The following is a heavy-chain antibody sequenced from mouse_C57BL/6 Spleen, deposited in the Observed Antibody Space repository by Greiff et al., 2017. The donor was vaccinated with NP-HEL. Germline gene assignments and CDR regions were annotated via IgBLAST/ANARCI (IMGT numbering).Heavy chain of an antibody. CDR2: IYPGDGDT. CDR1: GYAFSSSW. V-gene: IGHV1-82*01. Sequence: VKLMESGPELVKPGASVKISCKASGYAFSSSWMNWVKQRPGKGLEWIGRIYPGDGDTNYNGKFKGKATLTADKSSSTAYMQLSSLTSEDSAVYFCARDGITTVVAGEAYWGQGTLVTVSA. CDR3: ARDGITTVVAGEAY. D-gene: IGHD1-1*01. J-gene: IGHJ3*01.